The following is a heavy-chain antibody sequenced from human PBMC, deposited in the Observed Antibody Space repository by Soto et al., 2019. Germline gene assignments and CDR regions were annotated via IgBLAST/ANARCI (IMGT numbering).Heavy chain of an antibody. J-gene: IGHJ4*02. V-gene: IGHV4-30-4*01. D-gene: IGHD4-17*01. Sequence: SETLSLTCTVSGGSISSGDYYWSWIRQPPGKGLEWIGYIYYSGSTYYNPSLKSRVTISVDTSKNQFSLKLSSVTAADTAVYYCARDRDYGDYVRGFDYWGQGTLVTVSS. CDR2: IYYSGST. CDR3: ARDRDYGDYVRGFDY. CDR1: GGSISSGDYY.